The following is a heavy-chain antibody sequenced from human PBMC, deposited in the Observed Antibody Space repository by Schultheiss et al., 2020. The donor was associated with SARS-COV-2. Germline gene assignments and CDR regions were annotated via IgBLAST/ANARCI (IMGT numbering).Heavy chain of an antibody. Sequence: ASVKVSCKASGYTFTGYYMHWVRQAPGQGLEWMGWISAYNGNTNYAQKLQGRVTMTTDTSTSTAYMELRSLRSDDTAVYYCAREAGYSSSWYGATGGYWGQGTLVTVSS. CDR1: GYTFTGYY. J-gene: IGHJ4*02. V-gene: IGHV1-18*04. CDR2: ISAYNGNT. CDR3: AREAGYSSSWYGATGGY. D-gene: IGHD6-13*01.